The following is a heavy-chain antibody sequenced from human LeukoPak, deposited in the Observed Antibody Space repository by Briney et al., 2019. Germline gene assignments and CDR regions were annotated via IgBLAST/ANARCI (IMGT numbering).Heavy chain of an antibody. CDR3: ARVGGYDFWSGSPTYYFDY. Sequence: ASVKVSCKASGYTFTSYDINWVRQATGQGLEWMGWMNPNSGNTGYAQKFQGRVTMIRNTSISTAYMELSSLRSEDTAVYYCARVGGYDFWSGSPTYYFDYWGQGTLVTVSS. D-gene: IGHD3-3*01. V-gene: IGHV1-8*01. CDR2: MNPNSGNT. CDR1: GYTFTSYD. J-gene: IGHJ4*02.